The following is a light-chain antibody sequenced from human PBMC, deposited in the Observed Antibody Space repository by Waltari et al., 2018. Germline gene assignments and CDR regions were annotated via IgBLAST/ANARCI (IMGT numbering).Light chain of an antibody. CDR3: CSYADSSTLV. CDR2: DGS. V-gene: IGLV2-23*01. J-gene: IGLJ3*02. CDR1: SSDVGSYHL. Sequence: QSALTQPASVSGFPGQSITISCTGTSSDVGSYHLVSWYQQYPGKAPKLMIYDGSKRPSGVSNCLSGSKSGNTASLTISGLQAEDEADYYCCSYADSSTLVFGGGTKLTVL.